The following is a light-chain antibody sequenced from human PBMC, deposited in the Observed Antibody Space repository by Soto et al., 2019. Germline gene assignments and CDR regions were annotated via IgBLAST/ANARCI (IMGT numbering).Light chain of an antibody. CDR1: SSNIGGNS. J-gene: IGLJ1*01. V-gene: IGLV1-51*01. CDR2: DDN. CDR3: GSWDSSLSAYV. Sequence: QSVLTQPPSVSAAPGQKVTISCSGSSSNIGGNSVSWYQQLPGTAPKLPIYDDNKRPSGIPDRVSGSKSGTSATLGITGFQTGDEADYYCGSWDSSLSAYVFGTGTKVTVL.